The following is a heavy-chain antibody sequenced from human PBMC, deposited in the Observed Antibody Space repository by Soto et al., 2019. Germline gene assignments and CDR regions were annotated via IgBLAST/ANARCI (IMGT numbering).Heavy chain of an antibody. V-gene: IGHV1-69*02. CDR1: GGTFSSYT. D-gene: IGHD2-21*02. Sequence: QVQLVQSGAEVKKPGSSVKVSCKASGGTFSSYTISWVRQAPGQGLEWMGRIIPILGIANYAQKFQGRVTITADKSTSTAAKELSSMRSEDTAVYYCAREDRIAYSGGDCYSWGQGTLVTVS. J-gene: IGHJ4*02. CDR3: AREDRIAYSGGDCYS. CDR2: IIPILGIA.